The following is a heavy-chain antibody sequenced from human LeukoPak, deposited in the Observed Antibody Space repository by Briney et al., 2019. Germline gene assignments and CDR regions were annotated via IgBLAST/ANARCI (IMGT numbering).Heavy chain of an antibody. V-gene: IGHV3-23*01. CDR3: AKGARGGTVTTVDY. CDR1: GFNFTYA. D-gene: IGHD4-17*01. CDR2: ISGSGFST. Sequence: GGSLRLSCAASGFNFTYAMSWVRQAPGKGLEWVSGISGSGFSTYYADSVKGRFTISRDNFRNTLYMQMNSLRAEDTAVYYCAKGARGGTVTTVDYWGQGALVTVSS. J-gene: IGHJ4*02.